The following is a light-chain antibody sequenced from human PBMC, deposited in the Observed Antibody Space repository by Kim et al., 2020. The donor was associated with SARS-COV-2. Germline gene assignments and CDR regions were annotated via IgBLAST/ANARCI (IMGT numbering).Light chain of an antibody. J-gene: IGKJ2*01. CDR2: AAS. CDR1: QGISSY. Sequence: STGDRVTITCRASQGISSYLAWYQQKPGKAPKLLIYAASTLQSGVPSRFSGSGSGTDFTLTISCLQSEDFATYYCQQYYSYPSYTFGQGTKLEI. CDR3: QQYYSYPSYT. V-gene: IGKV1-8*01.